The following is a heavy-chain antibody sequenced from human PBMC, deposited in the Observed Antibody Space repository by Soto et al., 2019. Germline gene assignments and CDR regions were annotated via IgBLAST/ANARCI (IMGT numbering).Heavy chain of an antibody. CDR2: IYYSGST. V-gene: IGHV4-39*01. CDR1: GGSISSSSYY. J-gene: IGHJ5*02. Sequence: QLQLQESGPGLVKPSETLSLTCTVSGGSISSSSYYWGWIRQPPGKGLEWVGSIYYSGSTYYHPSLKIRVTISVDKSKNQFSLKLSSVTAADTSVYYCARHRGPMVRGVISNWFDPWGQGTLVTVSS. D-gene: IGHD3-10*01. CDR3: ARHRGPMVRGVISNWFDP.